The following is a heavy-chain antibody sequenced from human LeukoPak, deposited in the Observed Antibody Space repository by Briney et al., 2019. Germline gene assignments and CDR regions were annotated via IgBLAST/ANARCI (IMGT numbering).Heavy chain of an antibody. V-gene: IGHV3-23*01. J-gene: IGHJ4*02. CDR1: GFTFSSYA. CDR3: AKSESDIVVVPADLDY. Sequence: HTGGSLRLSCAASGFTFSSYAMSWVRQAPGKGLEWVSAISGSGGSTYYADSVKGRFTISRDNSKNTLYLQMNSLRAEDTAVYYCAKSESDIVVVPADLDYWGQGTLVTVSS. CDR2: ISGSGGST. D-gene: IGHD2-2*01.